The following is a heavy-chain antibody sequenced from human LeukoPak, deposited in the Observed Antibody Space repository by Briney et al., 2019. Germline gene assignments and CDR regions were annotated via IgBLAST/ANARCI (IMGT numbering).Heavy chain of an antibody. D-gene: IGHD5-12*01. Sequence: SEALSLMCVVYGGSFSDHHWTWIRQSPGKGLEWIGEINHSGTTNYHPSLKSRVTISMDSSKNQFSLKLTPVTFADTAVYYCARGRVAPDYWGQGTLVTVSS. J-gene: IGHJ4*02. CDR3: ARGRVAPDY. CDR2: INHSGTT. CDR1: GGSFSDHH. V-gene: IGHV4-34*01.